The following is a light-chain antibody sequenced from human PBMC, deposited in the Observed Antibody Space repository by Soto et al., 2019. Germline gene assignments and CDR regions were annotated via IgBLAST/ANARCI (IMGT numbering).Light chain of an antibody. Sequence: DIQMTQSPSSLSASVGDRVTISFEASQDMSNYLNWYQQKPGKAPKLLIYDASNLETGVPSRFSGSGSGTDFTFTISSLQPEDIATYYCQQYDNLPRLTFGGGTKVDIK. CDR3: QQYDNLPRLT. CDR2: DAS. CDR1: QDMSNY. J-gene: IGKJ4*01. V-gene: IGKV1-33*01.